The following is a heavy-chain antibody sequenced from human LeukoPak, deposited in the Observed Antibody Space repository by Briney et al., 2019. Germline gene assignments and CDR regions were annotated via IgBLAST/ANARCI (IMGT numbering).Heavy chain of an antibody. CDR2: IYYSGST. J-gene: IGHJ3*02. CDR1: GGSISSSSYY. CDR3: ARDGRQLVTFDI. Sequence: SETLSLTCTVSGGSISSSSYYWGWIRQPPGKGLEWIGSIYYSGSTYYNPSLKSRVTISVDTSKNQFSLKLSSVTAADTAVYYCARDGRQLVTFDIWGQGTMVTVSS. D-gene: IGHD6-6*01. V-gene: IGHV4-39*07.